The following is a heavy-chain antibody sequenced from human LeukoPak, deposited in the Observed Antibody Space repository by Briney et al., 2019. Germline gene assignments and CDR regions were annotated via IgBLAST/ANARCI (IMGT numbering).Heavy chain of an antibody. CDR2: TA. Sequence: TANYAQKFQGRVTITADESTSRAYMDLSSLRSEDTAVYYCARVPPRGFLGELLYWNWFDPWGQGTLVTVSS. V-gene: IGHV1-69*01. CDR3: ARVPPRGFLGELLYWNWFDP. J-gene: IGHJ5*02. D-gene: IGHD3-10*01.